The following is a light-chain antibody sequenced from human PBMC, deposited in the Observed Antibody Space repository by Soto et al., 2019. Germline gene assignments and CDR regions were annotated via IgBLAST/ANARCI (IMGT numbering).Light chain of an antibody. Sequence: QSALTQPASVSGSPGQSITISCTGTSSDVGGYNYVSWYQQHPGKAPKLMIYDVSNRPSGVSNRFSGSKSGNTASLTISGLQAEDEADYYCSSYTSSRTLDVFATGTKLTVL. CDR3: SSYTSSRTLDV. CDR2: DVS. CDR1: SSDVGGYNY. V-gene: IGLV2-14*01. J-gene: IGLJ1*01.